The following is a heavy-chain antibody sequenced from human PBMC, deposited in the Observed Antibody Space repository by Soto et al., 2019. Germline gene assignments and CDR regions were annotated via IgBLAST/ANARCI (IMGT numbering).Heavy chain of an antibody. J-gene: IGHJ4*02. CDR3: AKVGGYDYGDHGDYFDY. CDR1: GFTFDDYA. Sequence: EVQLVESGGGLVQPGRSLRLSCAASGFTFDDYAMHWVRQAPGKGLEWVSGISWNSGSIGYADSVKGRFTISRDNAKNSLYLQMNRLRAEDTALYYCAKVGGYDYGDHGDYFDYWGQGTLVTVSS. CDR2: ISWNSGSI. V-gene: IGHV3-9*01. D-gene: IGHD4-17*01.